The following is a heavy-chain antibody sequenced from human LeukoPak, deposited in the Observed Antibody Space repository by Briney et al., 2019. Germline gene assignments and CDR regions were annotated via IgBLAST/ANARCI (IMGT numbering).Heavy chain of an antibody. V-gene: IGHV3-11*01. J-gene: IGHJ6*03. CDR3: ARETYGSGSYYPSLYYYYYCMDV. Sequence: GGSLRLSCVASGFTFGDYYMSWIRQAPGKGLEWVSYISSSDSIIYYADSVKGRFTISRDNAKNSLYLQMNSLRAEDTAVYYCARETYGSGSYYPSLYYYYYCMDVWGKGTTVTISS. CDR2: ISSSDSII. D-gene: IGHD3-10*01. CDR1: GFTFGDYY.